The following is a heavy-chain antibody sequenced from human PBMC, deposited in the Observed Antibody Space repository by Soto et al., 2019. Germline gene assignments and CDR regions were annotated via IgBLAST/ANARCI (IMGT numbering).Heavy chain of an antibody. CDR3: ARGIDSSGSLYVGLYFQH. J-gene: IGHJ1*01. V-gene: IGHV4-31*03. CDR2: IYYSGST. D-gene: IGHD3-22*01. CDR1: GGSISSGGYY. Sequence: QVQLQESGPGLVKPSQTLSLTCTVSGGSISSGGYYWSWIRQHPGKGLEWIGYIYYSGSTYYNPSLKSRVTISVDTSENQFSLKLSSVTAADTAVYYCARGIDSSGSLYVGLYFQHWGQGTLVTVSS.